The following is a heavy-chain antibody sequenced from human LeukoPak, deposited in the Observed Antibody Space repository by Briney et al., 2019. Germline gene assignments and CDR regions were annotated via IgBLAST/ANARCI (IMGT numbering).Heavy chain of an antibody. J-gene: IGHJ5*02. V-gene: IGHV4-59*08. D-gene: IGHD3-10*01. CDR2: IYYSGST. CDR3: ARSQGGYGSGRGWFDP. Sequence: SETLSLTCTVSGGSISSYYWSWIRQPPGKGLEWIGYIYYSGSTYYNPSLKSRVTISVDTSKNQFSLKLTSVTAADTAVYYCARSQGGYGSGRGWFDPWGQGTLVTVSS. CDR1: GGSISSYY.